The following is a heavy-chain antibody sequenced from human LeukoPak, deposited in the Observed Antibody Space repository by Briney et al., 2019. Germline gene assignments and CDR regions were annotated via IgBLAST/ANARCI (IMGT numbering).Heavy chain of an antibody. V-gene: IGHV4-34*01. CDR1: GGSFSGYY. CDR2: INHSGST. Sequence: PSETLSLTCAVYGGSFSGYYWSWIRQPPGKGLEWIGEINHSGSTNYNPSLKSRVTISVDTSKNQFSLKLSSVTAADTAVYYCARGHCSTSCPSFDPWGQGTLVTVSS. J-gene: IGHJ5*02. CDR3: ARGHCSTSCPSFDP. D-gene: IGHD2-2*01.